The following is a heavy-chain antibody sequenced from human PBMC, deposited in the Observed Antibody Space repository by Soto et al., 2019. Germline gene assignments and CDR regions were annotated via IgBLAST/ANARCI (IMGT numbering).Heavy chain of an antibody. J-gene: IGHJ5*02. V-gene: IGHV1-3*01. Sequence: DSVQVCCKASGYTFTSYGIHWVRQAPGQRLEWMGWINAANGDTKYSPKFQGRVTITRDTSASTAYMELSSLRSEDTAVYYCVRSHVSATGIDWFDPWGQGTLVTVSS. CDR1: GYTFTSYG. CDR2: INAANGDT. CDR3: VRSHVSATGIDWFDP. D-gene: IGHD6-13*01.